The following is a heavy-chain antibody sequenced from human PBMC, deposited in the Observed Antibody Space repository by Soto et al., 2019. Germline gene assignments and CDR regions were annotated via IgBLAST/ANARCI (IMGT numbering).Heavy chain of an antibody. V-gene: IGHV3-21*01. CDR2: ITRSSTYI. D-gene: IGHD6-19*01. CDR1: GFTFNDYN. CDR3: ARDLSGWYDFDY. J-gene: IGHJ4*02. Sequence: PGGSLRVSCAASGFTFNDYNMNWVRQAPGKGLEWVSSITRSSTYIYYADSVKGRFIISRDNAKNSLYLHMSSLRAEDTAVYYCARDLSGWYDFDYWGQGTLVTVSS.